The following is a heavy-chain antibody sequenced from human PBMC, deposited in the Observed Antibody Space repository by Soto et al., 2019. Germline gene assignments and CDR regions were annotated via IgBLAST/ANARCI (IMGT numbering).Heavy chain of an antibody. CDR3: ARAYSSSWYGFFDY. V-gene: IGHV2-26*01. D-gene: IGHD6-13*01. Sequence: QVTLKESGPVLVKPTETLTLTCTVSGFSLSNARMGVSWIRQPPGKTLEWLAHIFSTDEKSYSTSLKSRLTISKDTSKSQVVLTMTNMDPVDTATYYCARAYSSSWYGFFDYWGQGTLVTVSS. CDR1: GFSLSNARMG. CDR2: IFSTDEK. J-gene: IGHJ4*02.